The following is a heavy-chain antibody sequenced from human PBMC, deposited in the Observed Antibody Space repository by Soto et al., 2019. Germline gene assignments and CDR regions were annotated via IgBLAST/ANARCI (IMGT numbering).Heavy chain of an antibody. D-gene: IGHD3-3*01. Sequence: GGSLRLSCAASGFTFSSYGMHWVRQAPGKGLEWVAVISYDGSNKYYADSVKGRFTISRDNSKNTLYLQMNSLRAEDTAVYYCAKDYYDFWSGLSTSIYYYYGMDVWGQGTTVTVSS. V-gene: IGHV3-30*18. CDR1: GFTFSSYG. CDR3: AKDYYDFWSGLSTSIYYYYGMDV. CDR2: ISYDGSNK. J-gene: IGHJ6*02.